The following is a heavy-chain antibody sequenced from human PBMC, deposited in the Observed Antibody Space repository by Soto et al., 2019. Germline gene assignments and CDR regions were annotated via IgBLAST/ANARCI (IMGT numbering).Heavy chain of an antibody. J-gene: IGHJ6*02. CDR1: GYTFTSYY. D-gene: IGHD3-22*01. V-gene: IGHV1-46*01. CDR3: ARSITMIVVVITGSGMDV. CDR2: INPSGGST. Sequence: GASVKVSCKASGYTFTSYYMHWVRQAPGQGLEWMGIINPSGGSTSYAQKFQGRVTMTRDTSTGTVYMELSSLRSEDTAVYYCARSITMIVVVITGSGMDVWGQGTTVTVSS.